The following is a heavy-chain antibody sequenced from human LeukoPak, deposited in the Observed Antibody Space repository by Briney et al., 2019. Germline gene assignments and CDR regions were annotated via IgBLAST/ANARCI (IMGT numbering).Heavy chain of an antibody. CDR1: GYSIKSGYY. CDR3: ARGQDEYYYDSSGYPGYFQH. D-gene: IGHD3-22*01. V-gene: IGHV4-38-2*02. J-gene: IGHJ1*01. CDR2: IYYSGST. Sequence: SETLSLTCTVSGYSIKSGYYWGWIRQPPGKGLEWIGSIYYSGSTNYNPSLKSRVTISVDTSKNQFSLKLSSVTAADTAVYYCARGQDEYYYDSSGYPGYFQHWGQGTLVTVSS.